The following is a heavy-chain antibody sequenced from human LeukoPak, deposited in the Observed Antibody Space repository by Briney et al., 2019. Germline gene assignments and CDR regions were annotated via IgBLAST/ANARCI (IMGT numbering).Heavy chain of an antibody. V-gene: IGHV1-58*02. CDR3: AADLVWSGSYYLGAFDI. CDR1: GFTFTSSA. D-gene: IGHD1-26*01. J-gene: IGHJ3*02. CDR2: IVVGSGNT. Sequence: GTSVKVSCKASGFTFTSSAMQWVRQARGQRLEWIGWIVVGSGNTNYAQKFQERVTITRDMSTSTAYMELSSLRSEDTAMYYCAADLVWSGSYYLGAFDIWGQGTMVTVSS.